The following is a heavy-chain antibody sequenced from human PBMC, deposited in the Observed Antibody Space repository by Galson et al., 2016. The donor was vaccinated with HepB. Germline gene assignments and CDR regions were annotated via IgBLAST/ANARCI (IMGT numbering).Heavy chain of an antibody. Sequence: SLRLSCAASGFTFSIFAMNWVRQAPGKGLEWVSGISDNGGSTYYVDSVKGRFTISRDNLKNMLYLQMNSLRAEDTAVYYCAKGLTTVTTEVDYWGQGTLVTVSS. V-gene: IGHV3-23*01. CDR1: GFTFSIFA. D-gene: IGHD4-17*01. CDR2: ISDNGGST. CDR3: AKGLTTVTTEVDY. J-gene: IGHJ4*02.